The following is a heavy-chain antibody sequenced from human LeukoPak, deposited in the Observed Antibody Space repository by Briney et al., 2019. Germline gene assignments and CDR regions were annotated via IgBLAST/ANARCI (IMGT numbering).Heavy chain of an antibody. Sequence: SETLSLTCAVYGGSFSGYYWSWIRQPPGKGLEWIGEINHSGSTNYNPSLKSRVTISVDTSKNQFSLKLSSVTAADTAVYYCARGRGPAVTMIDTAVQFDYWGQGTLVTVSS. V-gene: IGHV4-34*01. J-gene: IGHJ4*02. CDR1: GGSFSGYY. CDR2: INHSGST. CDR3: ARGRGPAVTMIDTAVQFDY. D-gene: IGHD3-22*01.